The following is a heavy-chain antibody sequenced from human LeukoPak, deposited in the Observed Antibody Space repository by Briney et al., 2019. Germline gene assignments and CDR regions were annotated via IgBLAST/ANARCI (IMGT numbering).Heavy chain of an antibody. J-gene: IGHJ4*02. D-gene: IGHD1-26*01. V-gene: IGHV4-34*01. Sequence: PSETLSLTCEVYGGSFSGHYWSWIRQPPGKGLEWIGEINHSGSTNYNPSLKSRVTISVDKSKNQFSLNLSSVTAADTAVYYCASADVGATSYFDYWGQGTLVTVSS. CDR2: INHSGST. CDR3: ASADVGATSYFDY. CDR1: GGSFSGHY.